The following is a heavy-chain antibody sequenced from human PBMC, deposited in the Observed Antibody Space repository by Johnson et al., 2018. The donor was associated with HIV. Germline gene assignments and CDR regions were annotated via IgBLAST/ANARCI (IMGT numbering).Heavy chain of an antibody. CDR1: GFTFSSYA. CDR3: AIPYFYDSGDYR. Sequence: QVQLVESGGGVVQPGRSLRLSCAASGFTFSSYAMHWVRQAPGKGLEWVTVISYDGSNKYYADSVRGRFTISRDNSKNTLYLQMGSLRAEDMAVYYCAIPYFYDSGDYRWGQGTMVTVSS. CDR2: ISYDGSNK. D-gene: IGHD3-22*01. V-gene: IGHV3-30*14. J-gene: IGHJ3*01.